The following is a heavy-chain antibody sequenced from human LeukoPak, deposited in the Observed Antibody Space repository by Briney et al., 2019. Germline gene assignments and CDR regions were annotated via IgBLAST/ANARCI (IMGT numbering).Heavy chain of an antibody. J-gene: IGHJ4*02. V-gene: IGHV4-34*01. D-gene: IGHD3-22*01. CDR3: ARRDHDSSGYYYGFDY. CDR1: GESFSGYY. CDR2: INHSGST. Sequence: SETLSLTYAVYGESFSGYYWNWIRQPPGKGLEWIGEINHSGSTNYNPSLKSRVTISVDTSKNQFSLKLSSVTAADTAVYYCARRDHDSSGYYYGFDYWGQGTLVTVSS.